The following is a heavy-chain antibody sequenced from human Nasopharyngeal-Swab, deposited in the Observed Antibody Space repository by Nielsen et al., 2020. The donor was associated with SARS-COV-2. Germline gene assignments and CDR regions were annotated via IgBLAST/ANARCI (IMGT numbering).Heavy chain of an antibody. CDR1: GFTFSTYG. CDR3: ARDQNYGDYAMDL. Sequence: GESLKISCVASGFTFSTYGMHWVRQAPGTGLEWVAVIWFDGTNTYYSDSVKGRFTISRDDSKNTLYLQMNSLRAEDTAVYYCARDQNYGDYAMDLWGRGTTVTVSS. J-gene: IGHJ6*04. V-gene: IGHV3-33*01. CDR2: IWFDGTNT. D-gene: IGHD4-17*01.